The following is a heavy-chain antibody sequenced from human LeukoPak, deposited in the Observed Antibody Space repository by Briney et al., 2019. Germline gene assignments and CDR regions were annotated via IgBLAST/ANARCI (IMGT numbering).Heavy chain of an antibody. J-gene: IGHJ3*02. CDR3: ASPPLLWLSEYDAFDI. CDR1: GYSISSGYY. V-gene: IGHV4-38-2*01. D-gene: IGHD2-21*01. Sequence: ASETLSLTCAVSGYSISSGYYWGWIRQPPGKGLEWIGSIYHSGSTYYNPSLKSRVTISVDTSKNQFSLKLSSVTAADTAVYYWASPPLLWLSEYDAFDIWGQGTMVTVSS. CDR2: IYHSGST.